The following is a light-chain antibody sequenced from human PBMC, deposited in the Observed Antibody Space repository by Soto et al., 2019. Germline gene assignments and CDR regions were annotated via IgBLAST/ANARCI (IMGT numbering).Light chain of an antibody. Sequence: DIQMTQSPSTLSATVGDRVTITCRASRSISSWLAWYQQKPGKAPKLLIYKASSLESGVPSRFSGSGSGTEFTLTISSLQPDDFATYYCQQYNSYWTFGQGTKVDI. CDR1: RSISSW. J-gene: IGKJ1*01. CDR3: QQYNSYWT. V-gene: IGKV1-5*03. CDR2: KAS.